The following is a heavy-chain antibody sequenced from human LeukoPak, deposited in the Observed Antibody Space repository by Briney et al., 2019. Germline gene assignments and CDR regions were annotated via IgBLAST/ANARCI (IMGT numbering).Heavy chain of an antibody. CDR3: ARDQSSWFDP. V-gene: IGHV4-59*01. CDR1: GGSFSGYY. J-gene: IGHJ5*02. Sequence: SETLSLTCAVYGGSFSGYYWSWIRQPPGKGLEWIGYIYYSGSTNYNPSLKSRVTISVDTSKNQFSPKLSSVTAADTAVYYCARDQSSWFDPWGQGTLVTVSS. CDR2: IYYSGST.